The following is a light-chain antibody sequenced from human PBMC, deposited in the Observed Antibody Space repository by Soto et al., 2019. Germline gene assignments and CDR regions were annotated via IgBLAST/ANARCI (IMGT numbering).Light chain of an antibody. CDR1: QSISGW. CDR3: QQFNSWPLT. V-gene: IGKV1-5*01. CDR2: DAS. Sequence: DIQMTQSPSTLSASVGDRVTITCRARQSISGWLAWYQQKPCKAPNLLIYDASTLQRGVPSRFRGSGSGTEFTLTISSLQPDDFATYYCQQFNSWPLTFGGGTKVEI. J-gene: IGKJ4*01.